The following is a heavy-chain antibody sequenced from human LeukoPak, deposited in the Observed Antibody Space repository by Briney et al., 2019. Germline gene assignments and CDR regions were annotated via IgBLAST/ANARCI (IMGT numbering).Heavy chain of an antibody. Sequence: GGSLRLSCAASGFTFSSYAMSWVRQAPGKGLEWVSVIYSGGSTYYADSVKGRFTISRDNSKNTLYLQMNSLRAEDTAVYYCATSYYGSGSLNYWGQGTLVTVSS. J-gene: IGHJ4*02. V-gene: IGHV3-66*01. CDR2: IYSGGST. D-gene: IGHD3-10*01. CDR1: GFTFSSYA. CDR3: ATSYYGSGSLNY.